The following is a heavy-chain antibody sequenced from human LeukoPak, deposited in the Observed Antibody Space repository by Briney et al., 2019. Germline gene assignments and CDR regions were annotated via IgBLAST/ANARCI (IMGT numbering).Heavy chain of an antibody. D-gene: IGHD2-2*02. J-gene: IGHJ3*02. V-gene: IGHV4-4*07. CDR1: GGSISSYY. CDR3: ARVGYCSSTSCYTFDI. CDR2: IYTSGST. Sequence: PSETLSLTCTVPGGSISSYYWSWIRQPAGKGLEWIGRIYTSGSTNYNPSLKSRVTMSVDTSKNQFSLKLSSVTAADTAVYYCARVGYCSSTSCYTFDIWGQGTMVTVSS.